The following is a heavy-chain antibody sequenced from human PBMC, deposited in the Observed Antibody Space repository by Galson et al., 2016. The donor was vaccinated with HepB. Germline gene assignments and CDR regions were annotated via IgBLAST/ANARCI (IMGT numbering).Heavy chain of an antibody. CDR2: IYYSGTT. CDR1: GGSISSSSYY. Sequence: ETLSLTCTVSGGSISSSSYYWGWIRQPPGKGLEWIGSIYYSGTTHYNPSLRSRVTISVDESKNQFSLKLVSVTVADTAVYYCTRDPFRRSYYYYGLDVWGQGTTVTVSS. CDR3: TRDPFRRSYYYYGLDV. J-gene: IGHJ6*02. V-gene: IGHV4-39*07.